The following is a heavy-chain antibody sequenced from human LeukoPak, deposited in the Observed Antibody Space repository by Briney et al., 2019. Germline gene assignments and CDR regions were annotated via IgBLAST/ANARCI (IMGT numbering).Heavy chain of an antibody. Sequence: PSETLSLTCTVSGGSISSSSYYWGWIRQPPGKGLEWMGSIYYSGSTYYNPSLKSRVTISVDTSKNQFSLKLSSVTAADTAVYYCARKGAVAGTRWFDPWGQGTLVTVSS. J-gene: IGHJ5*02. CDR2: IYYSGST. CDR3: ARKGAVAGTRWFDP. V-gene: IGHV4-39*01. CDR1: GGSISSSSYY. D-gene: IGHD6-19*01.